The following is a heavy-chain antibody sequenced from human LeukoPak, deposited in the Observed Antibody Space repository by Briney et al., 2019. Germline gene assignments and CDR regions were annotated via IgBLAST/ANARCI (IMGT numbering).Heavy chain of an antibody. D-gene: IGHD1-26*01. Sequence: PGKSLRLSCAASGFTFSRYAMHWVRQAPGKGLEWVSYISSSGSTIFYADSVKGRFTISRDNAKDSLYLQMNSLRAEDTAVYYCAREGSYYFDYWGQGTLVTVSS. J-gene: IGHJ4*02. V-gene: IGHV3-48*03. CDR2: ISSSGSTI. CDR1: GFTFSRYA. CDR3: AREGSYYFDY.